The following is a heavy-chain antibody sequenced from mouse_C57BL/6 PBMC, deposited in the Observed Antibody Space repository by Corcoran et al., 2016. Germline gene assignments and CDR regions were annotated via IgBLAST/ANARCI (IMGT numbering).Heavy chain of an antibody. CDR2: IYWDDDK. D-gene: IGHD2-1*01. Sequence: QVTLKESGPGILQSSQTLSLTCSFSGFSLSTSGMGVSWIRQPSGKGLEWLAHIYWDDDKRYNPSLKSRLTISKDTSRNQVFLKITSVDTADTATYYCARRANGNYYAMDYLGQGTSVTVSS. CDR3: ARRANGNYYAMDY. V-gene: IGHV8-12*01. CDR1: GFSLSTSGMG. J-gene: IGHJ4*01.